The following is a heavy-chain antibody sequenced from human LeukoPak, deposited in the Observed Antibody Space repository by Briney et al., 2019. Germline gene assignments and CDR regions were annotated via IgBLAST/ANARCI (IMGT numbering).Heavy chain of an antibody. V-gene: IGHV1-2*07. J-gene: IGHJ3*02. D-gene: IGHD3-16*02. CDR1: GYTFTGYY. CDR3: ARDLMITFGGVIVQGSFDI. Sequence: ASVKVSCKASGYTFTGYYMYWVRQAPGQGLEWMGWINPNSGDTNYAHKFQGRVTMTRDTSISTAYMELSRLRSDDTAVYYCARDLMITFGGVIVQGSFDIWGQGTMVTVSS. CDR2: INPNSGDT.